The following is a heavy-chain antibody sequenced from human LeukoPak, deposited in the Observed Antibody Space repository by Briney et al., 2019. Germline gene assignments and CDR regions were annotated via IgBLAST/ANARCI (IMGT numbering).Heavy chain of an antibody. J-gene: IGHJ3*02. D-gene: IGHD3/OR15-3a*01. CDR3: ARAGYGYDLSEQIDDAFDI. Sequence: SETLSLTCAVYGGSFSGYYWSWIRQPPGKGLEWIGEINHSGSTNYNPSLKSRVTISVDTSKNQFSLKLSSVTAADTAVYYCARAGYGYDLSEQIDDAFDIWGQGTMVTVSS. V-gene: IGHV4-34*01. CDR1: GGSFSGYY. CDR2: INHSGST.